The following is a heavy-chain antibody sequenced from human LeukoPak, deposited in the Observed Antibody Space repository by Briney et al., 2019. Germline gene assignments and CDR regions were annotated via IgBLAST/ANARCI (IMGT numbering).Heavy chain of an antibody. Sequence: ASVKVSCKASGYTFTGYYMHWVRQAPGQGLEWMGWINPNSGGTNYAQKFQGRVTVTRDTSISTAYMELSRLRSDDTAVYYCARETHYYGSGRSFDYWGQGTLVTVSS. CDR3: ARETHYYGSGRSFDY. D-gene: IGHD3-10*01. CDR2: INPNSGGT. V-gene: IGHV1-2*02. CDR1: GYTFTGYY. J-gene: IGHJ4*02.